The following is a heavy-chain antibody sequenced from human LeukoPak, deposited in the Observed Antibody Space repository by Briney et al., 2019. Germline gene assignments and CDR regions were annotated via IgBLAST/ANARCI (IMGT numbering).Heavy chain of an antibody. D-gene: IGHD6-13*01. Sequence: SETLSLTCTVSGGSISSSSYYWGWIRQPPGKGLEWIGSIYYSGSTYYNPSLKSRVTISVDTSKNRFSLKLSSVTAADTAVYYCARDGKSSSWYVDYWGQGTLVTVSS. J-gene: IGHJ4*02. CDR3: ARDGKSSSWYVDY. CDR1: GGSISSSSYY. CDR2: IYYSGST. V-gene: IGHV4-39*07.